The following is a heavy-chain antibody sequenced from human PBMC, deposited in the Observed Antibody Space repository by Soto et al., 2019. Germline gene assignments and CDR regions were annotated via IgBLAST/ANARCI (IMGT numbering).Heavy chain of an antibody. J-gene: IGHJ4*02. CDR3: AKQYNWNDGFFDY. Sequence: GSLRLSCAASGFTFSNYAMSWVRQAPWKGLEWVSAISGSGGSGGSTYYTDSVKGRFTISRDNSKNTLYLQMNSLRAEDTAVYYCAKQYNWNDGFFDYWGQGTLVTVSS. CDR1: GFTFSNYA. D-gene: IGHD1-1*01. CDR2: ISGSGGSGGST. V-gene: IGHV3-23*01.